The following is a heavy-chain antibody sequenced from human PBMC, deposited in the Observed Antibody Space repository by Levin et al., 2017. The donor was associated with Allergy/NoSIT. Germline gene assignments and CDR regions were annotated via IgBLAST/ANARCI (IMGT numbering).Heavy chain of an antibody. Sequence: PSETLSLTCTVSGGSISSGDYYWSWIRQPPGKGLEWIGYIYYSGSTYYNPSLKSRVTISVDTSKNQFSLKLSSVTAADTAVYYCARASDYYGSGTQGAFDIWGQGTMVTVSS. D-gene: IGHD3-10*01. J-gene: IGHJ3*02. CDR2: IYYSGST. CDR1: GGSISSGDYY. V-gene: IGHV4-30-4*01. CDR3: ARASDYYGSGTQGAFDI.